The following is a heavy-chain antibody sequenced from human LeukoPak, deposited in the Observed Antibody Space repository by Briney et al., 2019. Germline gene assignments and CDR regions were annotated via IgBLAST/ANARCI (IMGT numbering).Heavy chain of an antibody. CDR1: GFTFSDYD. CDR3: ARISAAAGTESFDY. Sequence: PGGSLRLSCAASGFTFSDYDMHWVRQTTGKGLEWVSGIGTAGGTYYAASVKGRFTISRQNAKNSLYLEVSSLRAGDTAVYYCARISAAAGTESFDYWGQGTLVTVSS. V-gene: IGHV3-13*04. J-gene: IGHJ4*02. D-gene: IGHD6-13*01. CDR2: IGTAGGT.